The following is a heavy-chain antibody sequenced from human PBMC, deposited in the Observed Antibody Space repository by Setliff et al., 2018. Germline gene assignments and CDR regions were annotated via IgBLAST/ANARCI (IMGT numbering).Heavy chain of an antibody. CDR1: GVSVSGYF. D-gene: IGHD1-1*01. V-gene: IGHV4-59*02. Sequence: SETLSLTCSVSGVSVSGYFWSWIRQPPGKPLEWIGYISYSGSTNYNPSLKTRVSISEDTSRNQISLRRLSVSAADTAVYFCASDGAGQTESWKGHFGYWGQGTEVTVSS. CDR3: ASDGAGQTESWKGHFGY. CDR2: ISYSGST. J-gene: IGHJ4*02.